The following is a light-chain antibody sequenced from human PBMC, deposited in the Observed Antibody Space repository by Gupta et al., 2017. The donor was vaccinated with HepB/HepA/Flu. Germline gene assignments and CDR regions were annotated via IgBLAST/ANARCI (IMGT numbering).Light chain of an antibody. V-gene: IGKV4-1*01. J-gene: IGKJ5*01. CDR2: WAS. CDR3: QQDDGTGIT. Sequence: DIVMTQSPDSLAVSLGERATINCKSSQSVLYSSNNKNYLAWYQQKPGQPPKLLIYWASTRESGVPDRFSGSGSGTDFTLTISSLQAEDVAVYHCQQDDGTGITFGQGTRLEIK. CDR1: QSVLYSSNNKNY.